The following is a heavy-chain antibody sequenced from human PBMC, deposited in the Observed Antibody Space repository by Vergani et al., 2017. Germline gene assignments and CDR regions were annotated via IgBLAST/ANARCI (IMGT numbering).Heavy chain of an antibody. Sequence: QVQLVQSGAEVKKPGSSVKVSCKASGGTFSSYAISWVRQAPGQGLEWMGRIIPILGIANYAQKFQGRVTITADKSTSTAYMELSSLGSEDTAVYYCAREDTMVQYYYYGMDVWGQGTTVTVSS. CDR1: GGTFSSYA. D-gene: IGHD3-10*01. V-gene: IGHV1-69*04. CDR2: IIPILGIA. CDR3: AREDTMVQYYYYGMDV. J-gene: IGHJ6*02.